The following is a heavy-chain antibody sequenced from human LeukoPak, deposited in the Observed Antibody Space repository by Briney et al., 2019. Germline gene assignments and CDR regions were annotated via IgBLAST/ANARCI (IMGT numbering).Heavy chain of an antibody. J-gene: IGHJ4*02. CDR3: ASGRSGSRTGYFDY. V-gene: IGHV4-59*01. CDR1: GGSISSYY. CDR2: IYYSGST. Sequence: RPSETLSLTCTVPGGSISSYYWSWIRQPPGKGLEWIGYIYYSGSTNYNPSLKSRVTISVDTSKNQFSLKLSSVTAADTAVYYCASGRSGSRTGYFDYWGQGTLVTVSS. D-gene: IGHD1-26*01.